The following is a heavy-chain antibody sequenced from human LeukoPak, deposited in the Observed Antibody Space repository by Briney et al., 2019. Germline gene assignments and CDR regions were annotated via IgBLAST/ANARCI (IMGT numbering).Heavy chain of an antibody. Sequence: PGGSLRLSCAASGFTFDDYAMHWVRQAPGKGLEWVSLISGDGGSTYYADSVKGRFTISRDNSKNSLYLQMNSLRTEDPALYYCAKNSGRKTMVRGVIIQGGGYFDYWGQGTLVTVSS. V-gene: IGHV3-43*02. CDR1: GFTFDDYA. CDR3: AKNSGRKTMVRGVIIQGGGYFDY. D-gene: IGHD3-10*01. CDR2: ISGDGGST. J-gene: IGHJ4*02.